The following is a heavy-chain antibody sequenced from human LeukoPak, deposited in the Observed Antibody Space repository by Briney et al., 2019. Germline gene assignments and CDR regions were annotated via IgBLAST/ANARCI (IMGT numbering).Heavy chain of an antibody. CDR2: ISYDGSNK. D-gene: IGHD3-3*01. J-gene: IGHJ3*02. CDR3: AKEGPQHVFYDFWSGYYSAFDI. Sequence: GRSLRLSCAASGFTFSSYGMHWVRQAPGKGLEWVAVISYDGSNKYYADSVKGRFTISRDNSKNTLYLQMNSPRAEDTAVYYCAKEGPQHVFYDFWSGYYSAFDIWGQGTMVTVSS. CDR1: GFTFSSYG. V-gene: IGHV3-30*18.